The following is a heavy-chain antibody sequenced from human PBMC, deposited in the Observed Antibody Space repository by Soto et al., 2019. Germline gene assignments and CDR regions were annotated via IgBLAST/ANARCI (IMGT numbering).Heavy chain of an antibody. D-gene: IGHD5-18*01. V-gene: IGHV1-18*04. J-gene: IGHJ4*02. Sequence: HVQLVQSGAEVKKPGASVKVSCKASGYTFTSYGISWVRQAPGQGLEWMGWISTYNGNTNYAQKLQGRVTMTTDTATSTAYMEVRSLKSDDTAVYYCASYPPRRYSYGQGLDYWGQGTLVTVSS. CDR1: GYTFTSYG. CDR3: ASYPPRRYSYGQGLDY. CDR2: ISTYNGNT.